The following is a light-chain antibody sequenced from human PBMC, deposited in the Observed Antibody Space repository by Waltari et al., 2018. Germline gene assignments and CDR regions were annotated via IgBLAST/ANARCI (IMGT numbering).Light chain of an antibody. J-gene: IGKJ5*01. CDR1: QSIGTS. Sequence: DIQMTQSPSSLSASVGDRVTITCRAGQSIGTSLNWYQQKPGKVPKLLINAASNLQSGVPSRFSGGGAGTEVTLIISSLQPEDFATYFCQQCYTIPTFGQGTRLEIK. V-gene: IGKV1-39*01. CDR3: QQCYTIPT. CDR2: AAS.